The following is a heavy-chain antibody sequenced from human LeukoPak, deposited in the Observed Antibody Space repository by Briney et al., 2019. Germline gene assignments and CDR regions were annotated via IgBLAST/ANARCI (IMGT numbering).Heavy chain of an antibody. CDR3: ALPAKGAFFYYYMEV. D-gene: IGHD2-2*01. CDR1: AYTPPNYG. J-gene: IGHJ6*03. Sequence: GASVKVSCKASAYTPPNYGITWVRQAPGRGLEWMGWISTYNGNTQYAQKFQGRVTMTTDTPTKTVYMELSNLRSNDTAVYYCALPAKGAFFYYYMEVWGKGTTVTVSS. V-gene: IGHV1-18*01. CDR2: ISTYNGNT.